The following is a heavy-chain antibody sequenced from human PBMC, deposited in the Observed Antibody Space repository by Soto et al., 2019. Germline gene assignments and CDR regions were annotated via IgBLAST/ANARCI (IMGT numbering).Heavy chain of an antibody. CDR1: GFTFSSYA. Sequence: EVQLLESGGGLVQPGGSLRLSCAASGFTFSSYAMSWDRQAPGKGLEWVSAISGSGGSKYYADSVKGRFTISRDNSKNTLYLQMNSLRAEDTAVYYCAKKGRYSYGPPQRDYWGQGTLVTVSS. CDR2: ISGSGGSK. J-gene: IGHJ4*02. CDR3: AKKGRYSYGPPQRDY. D-gene: IGHD5-18*01. V-gene: IGHV3-23*01.